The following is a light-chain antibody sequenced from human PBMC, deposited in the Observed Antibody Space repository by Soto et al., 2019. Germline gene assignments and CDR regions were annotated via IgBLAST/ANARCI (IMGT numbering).Light chain of an antibody. J-gene: IGLJ2*01. CDR3: SSSTTFSTVV. Sequence: QSALTQPASVSGSPGQSITISCTGTSSDVGGYNYVSWYQQYPGKAPRVMIYDVSNRPSGVSNRFSGSKSGNTASLTISGLQAEDEADYYCSSSTTFSTVVFGGGTKLTVL. CDR1: SSDVGGYNY. CDR2: DVS. V-gene: IGLV2-14*01.